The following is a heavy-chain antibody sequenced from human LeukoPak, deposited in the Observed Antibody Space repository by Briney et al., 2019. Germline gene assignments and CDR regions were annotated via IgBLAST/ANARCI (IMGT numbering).Heavy chain of an antibody. CDR1: GFTFSIYG. Sequence: GGSLRLSCAASGFTFSIYGMSWVRQAPGKGLEWVSTISGSGGRTYYADSVEGRFTISRDNSKNTLYLQMNSLRAEDTAVYYCAKGSWVVAANLFDYWGRGNLVTVSS. D-gene: IGHD2-15*01. CDR3: AKGSWVVAANLFDY. CDR2: ISGSGGRT. V-gene: IGHV3-23*01. J-gene: IGHJ4*02.